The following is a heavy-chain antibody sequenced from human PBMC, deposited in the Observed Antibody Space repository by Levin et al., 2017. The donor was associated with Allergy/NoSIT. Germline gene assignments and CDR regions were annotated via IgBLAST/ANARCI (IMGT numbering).Heavy chain of an antibody. V-gene: IGHV3-53*01. J-gene: IGHJ3*02. CDR3: AREIDDSSGSGAFDI. D-gene: IGHD3-22*01. CDR2: IYSGGST. CDR1: GFTVSSNY. Sequence: GGSLRLSCAASGFTVSSNYMSWVRQAPGKGLEWVSVIYSGGSTYYADSVKGRFTISRDNSKNTLYLQMNSLRAEDTAVYYCAREIDDSSGSGAFDIWGQGTMVTVSS.